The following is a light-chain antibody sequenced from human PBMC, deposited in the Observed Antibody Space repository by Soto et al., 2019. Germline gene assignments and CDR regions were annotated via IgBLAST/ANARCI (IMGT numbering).Light chain of an antibody. CDR3: LHYYEWPRWT. CDR1: QGVSSN. CDR2: GTS. J-gene: IGKJ1*01. Sequence: EIVFTQSPGPPSLSPREKTTPPFRALQGVSSNYLAWYQQKSGQAPRLLLYGTSTRATGIPARFSGSGTGTEFTLTISSLQSEDFAVYYCLHYYEWPRWTFGQGTKVDIK. V-gene: IGKV3-15*01.